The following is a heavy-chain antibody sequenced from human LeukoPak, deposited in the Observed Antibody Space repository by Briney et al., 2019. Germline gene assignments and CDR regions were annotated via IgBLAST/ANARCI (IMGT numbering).Heavy chain of an antibody. CDR2: IGTAGDT. CDR3: VRERLGAKKRVVNYDFDL. D-gene: IGHD3-16*01. CDR1: GFTFSTYD. Sequence: GGSLRLSCAASGFTFSTYDMHWVRQVTGKGLEWVSAIGTAGDTYYTDSVKGRFTISRDNAKNSLYPQMTSLSAGDTAVYYCVRERLGAKKRVVNYDFDLWGRGNLVTVSS. V-gene: IGHV3-13*01. J-gene: IGHJ2*01.